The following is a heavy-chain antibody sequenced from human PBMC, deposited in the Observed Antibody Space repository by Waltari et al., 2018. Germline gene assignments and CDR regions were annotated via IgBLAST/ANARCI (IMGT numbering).Heavy chain of an antibody. CDR1: GFTFDDYA. CDR3: AKDYWAKYSSGYYREPSFDY. V-gene: IGHV3-9*01. Sequence: EVQLVESGGGLVQPGRSLRLSCAASGFTFDDYAMHWVRQAPGEGLEWVSGISWNSGSIGYADSVKGRFTISRDNAKNSLYLQMNSLRAEDTALYYCAKDYWAKYSSGYYREPSFDYWGQGTLVTVSS. J-gene: IGHJ4*02. CDR2: ISWNSGSI. D-gene: IGHD3-22*01.